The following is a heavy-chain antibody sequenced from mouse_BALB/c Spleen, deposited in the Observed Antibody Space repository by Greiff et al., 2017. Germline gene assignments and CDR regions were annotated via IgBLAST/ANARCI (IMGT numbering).Heavy chain of an antibody. CDR2: ILPGSGST. Sequence: VQVVESGAELMKPGASVKISCKATGYTFSSYWIEWVKQRPGHGLEWIGEILPGSGSTNYNEKFKGKATFTADTSSNTAYMQLSSLTSEDSAVYYCARGVWDYAMDYWGQGTSVTVSS. J-gene: IGHJ4*01. V-gene: IGHV1-9*01. CDR1: GYTFSSYW. D-gene: IGHD4-1*01. CDR3: ARGVWDYAMDY.